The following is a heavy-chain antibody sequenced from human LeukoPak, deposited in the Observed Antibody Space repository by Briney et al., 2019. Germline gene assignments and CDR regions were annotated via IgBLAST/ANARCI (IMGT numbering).Heavy chain of an antibody. Sequence: ASVKVSCKASGYTFTSYGISWVRQAPGQGLEWMGWISAYNGNTNYAQKLQGRVTMTTDTSTSTAYMELRSLRSDDTAVYYCARGLGSRGCSYGLLDYWGQGTLVTVSS. V-gene: IGHV1-18*01. J-gene: IGHJ4*02. CDR3: ARGLGSRGCSYGLLDY. CDR2: ISAYNGNT. CDR1: GYTFTSYG. D-gene: IGHD5-18*01.